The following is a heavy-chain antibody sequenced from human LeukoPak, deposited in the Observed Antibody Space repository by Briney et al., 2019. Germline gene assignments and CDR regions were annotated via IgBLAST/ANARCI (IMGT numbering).Heavy chain of an antibody. J-gene: IGHJ3*02. Sequence: GGSLRLSCAASGFTFSSYGMHWVRQAPGKGLEWVAFIRYDGSNKYYADSVKGRFTISRDNSKNTLYLQMNSLRAEDTAVYHCAKSAGWIFDTTIAFDIWGQGTMVTVSS. CDR1: GFTFSSYG. CDR2: IRYDGSNK. D-gene: IGHD3-3*01. V-gene: IGHV3-30*02. CDR3: AKSAGWIFDTTIAFDI.